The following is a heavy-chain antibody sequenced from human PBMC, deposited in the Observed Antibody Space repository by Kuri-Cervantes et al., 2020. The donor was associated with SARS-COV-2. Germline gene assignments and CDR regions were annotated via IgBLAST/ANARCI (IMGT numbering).Heavy chain of an antibody. V-gene: IGHV3-15*07. CDR1: GFTFSNTW. CDR3: ARARIERGMHYFDY. Sequence: GESLKISCAASGFTFSNTWMNWVRQAPGKGLEWVGRIKSKTDGGTTDYAAPVKGRFTISRDDSKNTLFLQMNSLRAEDTAVYYCARARIERGMHYFDYWGQGTLVTVSS. D-gene: IGHD5-18*01. J-gene: IGHJ4*02. CDR2: IKSKTDGGTT.